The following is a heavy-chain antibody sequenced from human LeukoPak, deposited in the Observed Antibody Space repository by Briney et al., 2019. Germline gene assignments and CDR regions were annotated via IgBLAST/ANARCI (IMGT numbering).Heavy chain of an antibody. CDR2: ITSGGVTT. J-gene: IGHJ4*02. V-gene: IGHV3-23*01. CDR3: TKDHRSCVGLSCVLHQD. Sequence: PGGSLRLSCAASGFLSNNFARSWVRQAPGRGLEWVSTITSGGVTTWYAESVKGRFTISRDNSKSTLDLLLTSLRTEDTAVYYCTKDHRSCVGLSCVLHQDWGQGVLVTVSS. D-gene: IGHD2-21*01. CDR1: GFLSNNFA.